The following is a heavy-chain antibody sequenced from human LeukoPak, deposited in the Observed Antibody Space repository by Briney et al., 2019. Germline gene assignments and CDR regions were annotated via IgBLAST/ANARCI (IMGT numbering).Heavy chain of an antibody. CDR3: VTTDSGSYYFDY. V-gene: IGHV4-39*01. CDR2: IYYSGST. D-gene: IGHD1-26*01. Sequence: SETLSLTCTVSGGSISSSSYYWGWIRQPPGKGLEWIGSIYYSGSTYYNPSLKSRVTISVDTSKNQFSLKLSSVTAADTAVYYCVTTDSGSYYFDYWGQGTLVTASS. J-gene: IGHJ4*02. CDR1: GGSISSSSYY.